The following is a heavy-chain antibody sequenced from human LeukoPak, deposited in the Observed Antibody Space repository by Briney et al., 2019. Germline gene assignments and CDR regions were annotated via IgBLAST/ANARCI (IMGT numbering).Heavy chain of an antibody. CDR3: ARGNSRWSTPSSSYYYRMDV. CDR1: GGTLSTYS. D-gene: IGHD4-23*01. CDR2: IIPIFNTK. Sequence: ASVKVSCKASGGTLSTYSISWVRQAPGQGLEWMGEIIPIFNTKNYAQRFQDRVILTADESTSTAYMELSSLRSEDTAVYYCARGNSRWSTPSSSYYYRMDVWGQGTTVAVSS. J-gene: IGHJ6*02. V-gene: IGHV1-69*13.